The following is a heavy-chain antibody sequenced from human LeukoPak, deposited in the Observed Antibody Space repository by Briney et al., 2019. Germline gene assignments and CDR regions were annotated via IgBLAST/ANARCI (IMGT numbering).Heavy chain of an antibody. Sequence: SETLSLTCTVSGGSISSYYWSWIRQPPGKGLEWIGSIYTSGSTNYNPSHKSRVTISVDTSKNQFSLKLSSVTAADTAVYYCARIGHYYSYMDVWGKGTTVTVSS. CDR3: ARIGHYYSYMDV. CDR1: GGSISSYY. D-gene: IGHD3-10*01. V-gene: IGHV4-4*09. J-gene: IGHJ6*03. CDR2: IYTSGST.